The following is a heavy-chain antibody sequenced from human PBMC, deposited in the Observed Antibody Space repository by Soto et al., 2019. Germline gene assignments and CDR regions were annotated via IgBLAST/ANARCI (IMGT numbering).Heavy chain of an antibody. CDR3: AKDYYDFWSGYPPYFGY. CDR2: ISYDGSNK. D-gene: IGHD3-3*01. Sequence: GGSLRLSCAASGFTFSSYGMHWVRQAPGKGLEWVAVISYDGSNKYYADSVKGRFTISRDNSKNTLYLQMNSLRAEDTAVCYCAKDYYDFWSGYPPYFGYWGQGTLVTVSS. CDR1: GFTFSSYG. J-gene: IGHJ4*02. V-gene: IGHV3-30*18.